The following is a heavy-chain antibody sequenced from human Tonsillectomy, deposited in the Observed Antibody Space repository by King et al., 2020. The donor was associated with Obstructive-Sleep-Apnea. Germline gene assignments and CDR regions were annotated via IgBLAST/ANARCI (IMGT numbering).Heavy chain of an antibody. Sequence: QLQESGPGLVKPSETLSLTCTVSGDSISSYYWSWIRQPPGKGLEWIGYVYYSGSSNYNPSLKSRVTISVDTSKNQFSLKLSSVTAADTAVYFCARRLVDTAMVYYYGLDVWGQGTTVIVSS. CDR3: ARRLVDTAMVYYYGLDV. CDR2: VYYSGSS. CDR1: GDSISSYY. D-gene: IGHD5-18*01. V-gene: IGHV4-59*08. J-gene: IGHJ6*02.